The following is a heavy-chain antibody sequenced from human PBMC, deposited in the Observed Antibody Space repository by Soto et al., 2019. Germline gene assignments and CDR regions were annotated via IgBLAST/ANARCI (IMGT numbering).Heavy chain of an antibody. Sequence: ASVKVSCKASGYTFTIYDINWVRQATGQGLKCMGWINSNSGNTVYAQKFQGRVTMTKNTSIITAYMALSSLRSEDTAVYYCARVLYNFWSGYSPYYYYVMDVWGQGSTVIVPS. D-gene: IGHD3-3*01. CDR1: GYTFTIYD. J-gene: IGHJ6*02. CDR3: ARVLYNFWSGYSPYYYYVMDV. CDR2: INSNSGNT. V-gene: IGHV1-8*01.